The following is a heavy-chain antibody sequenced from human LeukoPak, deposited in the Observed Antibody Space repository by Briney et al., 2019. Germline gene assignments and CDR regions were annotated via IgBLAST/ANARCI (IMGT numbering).Heavy chain of an antibody. CDR2: LRYDGSDK. D-gene: IGHD4-11*01. CDR3: ASHYKTTGSNPQPDY. Sequence: GGSLRLSCAASGFTFTTYWMSWVRQAPGKGLEWVAFLRYDGSDKHYADSGKGRFTISRDNSKNTLYLQMNTLRVEATAVYYCASHYKTTGSNPQPDYWGQGTLVTVSS. J-gene: IGHJ4*02. CDR1: GFTFTTYW. V-gene: IGHV3-30*02.